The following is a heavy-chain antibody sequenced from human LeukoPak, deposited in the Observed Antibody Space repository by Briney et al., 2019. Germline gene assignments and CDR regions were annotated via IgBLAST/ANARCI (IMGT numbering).Heavy chain of an antibody. CDR2: IYCRGST. Sequence: SETLSLTCTVSGGSISSSIYYLGWIRHPPAKGLEWVGSIYCRGSTYYNPSLKSRVTIYVDTSKNQFSLKLSSVTAADTAVYYCARTADYDFWSGYYNWFDPWGQGTLVTVSS. CDR1: GGSISSSIYY. J-gene: IGHJ5*02. V-gene: IGHV4-39*01. D-gene: IGHD3-3*01. CDR3: ARTADYDFWSGYYNWFDP.